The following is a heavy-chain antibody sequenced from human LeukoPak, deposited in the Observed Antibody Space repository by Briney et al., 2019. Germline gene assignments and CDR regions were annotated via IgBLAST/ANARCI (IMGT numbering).Heavy chain of an antibody. Sequence: PSETLSLTCTVSGGSISSSTYYWGWIRQPPGKGLEWIGSIYYSGSTYNNPSLKSRVTIFVDTSKNQFSLKLSSVTATDTAVYYCARTYGDYDDAFDVWGQGTMVTVSP. V-gene: IGHV4-39*01. J-gene: IGHJ3*01. D-gene: IGHD4-17*01. CDR3: ARTYGDYDDAFDV. CDR2: IYYSGST. CDR1: GGSISSSTYY.